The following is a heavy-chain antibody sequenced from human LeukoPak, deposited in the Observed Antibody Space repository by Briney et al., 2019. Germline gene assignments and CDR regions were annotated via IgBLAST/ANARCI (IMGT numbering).Heavy chain of an antibody. CDR2: IWYGGSNK. Sequence: PGGSLKLSCAASGFTFSSYGMHWVRQAPGKGLEWVAVIWYGGSNKYYADSVKGRFTISRDNSKNTLYLQMNSLRAEDTAVYYCARDANYYDSSGIDYWGQGTLVTVSS. V-gene: IGHV3-33*01. J-gene: IGHJ4*02. CDR1: GFTFSSYG. CDR3: ARDANYYDSSGIDY. D-gene: IGHD3-22*01.